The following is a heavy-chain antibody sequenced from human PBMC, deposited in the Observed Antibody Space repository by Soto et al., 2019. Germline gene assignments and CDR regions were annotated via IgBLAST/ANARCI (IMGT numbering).Heavy chain of an antibody. CDR1: GYTFTSYG. V-gene: IGHV1-18*01. D-gene: IGHD6-6*01. Sequence: QVQLVQSGAEVKKPGASVKVSCKASGYTFTSYGISWVRQAPGHGLEWMGWISAYNGNTNYAQKLQGRVTMTTDTSTSTAYMERRSLRSDDTAVYYCARVLSSSSTSRNQYFDYWGQGTLVTVSS. CDR2: ISAYNGNT. CDR3: ARVLSSSSTSRNQYFDY. J-gene: IGHJ4*02.